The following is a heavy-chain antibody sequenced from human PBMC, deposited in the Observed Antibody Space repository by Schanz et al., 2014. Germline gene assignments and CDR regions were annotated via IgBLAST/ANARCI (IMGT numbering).Heavy chain of an antibody. Sequence: QVHLQQWGAGLLQPSETLSLTCGVGGVSFSFYYWSWVRRPPGKGLGWIGEVHPSGTTNYNPSLSYRVTMSVDASKNQFSLKLTSVTAADTAVYYCARGQDHAKTGDLWGRGTLVTISS. V-gene: IGHV4-34*02. CDR1: GVSFSFYY. D-gene: IGHD2-2*01. CDR2: VHPSGTT. CDR3: ARGQDHAKTGDL. J-gene: IGHJ5*02.